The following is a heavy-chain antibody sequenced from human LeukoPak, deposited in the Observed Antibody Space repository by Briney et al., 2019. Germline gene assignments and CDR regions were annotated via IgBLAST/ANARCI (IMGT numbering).Heavy chain of an antibody. J-gene: IGHJ4*02. CDR2: SYYNGNT. CDR1: GGSITNYY. Sequence: PSETLSLTCTVSGGSITNYYWSWIRQPPGKGLEWIGFSYYNGNTNYNPSLKSRVTISVDMSKNQFSLSLRSVTAADTAVYYCARQARRQEPRNFDYWGQGTLVTVSS. CDR3: ARQARRQEPRNFDY. V-gene: IGHV4-59*01. D-gene: IGHD1-14*01.